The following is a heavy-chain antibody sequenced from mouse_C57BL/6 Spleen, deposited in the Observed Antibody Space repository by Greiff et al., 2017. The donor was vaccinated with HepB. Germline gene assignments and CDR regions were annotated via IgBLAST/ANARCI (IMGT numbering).Heavy chain of an antibody. CDR1: GYTFTSYW. V-gene: IGHV1-52*01. Sequence: VQLQQPGAELVRPGSSVKLSCKASGYTFTSYWMHWVKQRPIQGLEWIGNIDTSDSETHYNQKFKDKATLTVDKSSSTAYMQLSSLTSEDSAVYYCSRSEGSQHDYFDYWGQGTTLTVSS. J-gene: IGHJ2*01. D-gene: IGHD6-1*01. CDR2: IDTSDSET. CDR3: SRSEGSQHDYFDY.